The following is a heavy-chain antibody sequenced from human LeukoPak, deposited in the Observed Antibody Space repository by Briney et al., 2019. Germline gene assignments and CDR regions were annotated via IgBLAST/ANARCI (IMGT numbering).Heavy chain of an antibody. Sequence: PSDTLSLTCAVSGYSISSSNWWGWIRQPPGKGLEWIGYNYYSGSTYYNPSLKSRVTMSVDTSKNQFSLKLSSVTAVDTAVYYCARTPRWEMATHPEGSAAFDIWGQGTMVTVSS. CDR1: GYSISSSNW. V-gene: IGHV4-28*01. CDR2: NYYSGST. D-gene: IGHD5-24*01. CDR3: ARTPRWEMATHPEGSAAFDI. J-gene: IGHJ3*02.